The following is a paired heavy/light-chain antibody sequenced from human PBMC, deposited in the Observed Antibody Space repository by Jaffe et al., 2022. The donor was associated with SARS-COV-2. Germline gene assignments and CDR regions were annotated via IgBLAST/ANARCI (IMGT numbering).Heavy chain of an antibody. V-gene: IGHV1-18*01. CDR3: ARDRGRDDIIMVVAEKYAFDI. Sequence: QVQLVQSGGEVKKPGASVKVSCEASGYTFTSYGISWVRQAPGQGLEWMGWISAYNGDTHYEQKFQGRATMTTDTSTSTAYMELRSLRSDDTAVYYCARDRGRDDIIMVVAEKYAFDIWGQGTMVTVSS. CDR1: GYTFTSYG. D-gene: IGHD2-15*01. CDR2: ISAYNGDT. J-gene: IGHJ3*02.
Light chain of an antibody. J-gene: IGKJ1*01. CDR3: QQYDSWPQT. CDR2: AAS. V-gene: IGKV3-15*01. CDR1: QSVSSN. Sequence: ERVMTQSPATLSVSPGDRATLSCRASQSVSSNLAWYQQKPGQAPRLLIYAASTRATGIPARFSGGGSGTEFTLTISSLQSEDFAVYYCQQYDSWPQTFGQGTKVEIK.